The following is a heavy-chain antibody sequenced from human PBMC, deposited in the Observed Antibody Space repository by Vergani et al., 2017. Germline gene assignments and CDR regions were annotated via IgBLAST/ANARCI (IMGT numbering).Heavy chain of an antibody. Sequence: QVQLVESGGGVVQPGRSLRLSCAASGFTFSSYGMHWVRQAPGKGLEWVAVIWYDGSNKYYADSVKGRFTISRYNSKNTLYLQMNSLRAEDTAVYYCARWGDGYNSFDYWGQGTLVTVSS. V-gene: IGHV3-33*01. CDR1: GFTFSSYG. CDR2: IWYDGSNK. D-gene: IGHD5-24*01. J-gene: IGHJ4*02. CDR3: ARWGDGYNSFDY.